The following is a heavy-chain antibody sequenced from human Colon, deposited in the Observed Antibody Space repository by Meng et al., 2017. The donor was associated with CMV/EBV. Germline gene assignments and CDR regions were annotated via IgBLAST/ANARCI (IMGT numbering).Heavy chain of an antibody. Sequence: GESLKISCSTSGFTFDSYAMHWVRQTPGKGLEWVALISFDGRNTYYADSVKGRFTISRDNFKVALYLDLNTVRPEDTAVYYCARAGLSLHNYLDYWGQGTLVTVSS. CDR3: ARAGLSLHNYLDY. D-gene: IGHD2/OR15-2a*01. CDR2: ISFDGRNT. V-gene: IGHV3-30*04. J-gene: IGHJ4*02. CDR1: GFTFDSYA.